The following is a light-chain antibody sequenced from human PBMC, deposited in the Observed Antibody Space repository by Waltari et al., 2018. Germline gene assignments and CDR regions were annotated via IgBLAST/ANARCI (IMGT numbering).Light chain of an antibody. CDR3: LQYKNSPHI. V-gene: IGKV1-17*01. CDR2: KAS. J-gene: IGKJ2*01. CDR1: QSISTW. Sequence: DIQMTQSPSSLSASVGDTVTITCRASQSISTWLDWYQQKPGRAPKHLIYKASTLQVGVPSRFSGSGSETEFTLMISSLQPEDFGSYFCLQYKNSPHIFGQGTKVEIK.